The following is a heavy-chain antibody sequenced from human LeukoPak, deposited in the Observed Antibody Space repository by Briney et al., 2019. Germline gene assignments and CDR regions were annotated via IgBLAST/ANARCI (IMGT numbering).Heavy chain of an antibody. D-gene: IGHD1-26*01. V-gene: IGHV1-18*01. CDR2: ISAYNGNT. CDR1: GYTFTSYG. Sequence: ASVKVSCKASGYTFTSYGISWVRQAPGQGLERMGWISAYNGNTNYAQKLQGRVTMTTDTSTSTAYMELRSLRSDDTAVYYCARGPRAAGRVRNDYWGQGTLVTVSS. J-gene: IGHJ4*02. CDR3: ARGPRAAGRVRNDY.